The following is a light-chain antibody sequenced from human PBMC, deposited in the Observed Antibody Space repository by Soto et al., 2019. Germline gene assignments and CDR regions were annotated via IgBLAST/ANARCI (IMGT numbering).Light chain of an antibody. V-gene: IGLV2-14*01. CDR2: EVS. J-gene: IGLJ1*01. CDR1: SSDVGSYNF. CDR3: SSYTTSSNYV. Sequence: QSVLTQPASVSGSPGQSITISCTGTSSDVGSYNFVSWYQQLPGKAPKLMIYEVSNRPSGVSNRFSGSKSGNTASLTIYGLQAEDEADYYCSSYTTSSNYVFGSGTKVTVL.